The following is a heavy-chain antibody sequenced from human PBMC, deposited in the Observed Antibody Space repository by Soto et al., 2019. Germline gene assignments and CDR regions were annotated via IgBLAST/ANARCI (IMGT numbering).Heavy chain of an antibody. CDR2: IKQDGNDK. J-gene: IGHJ4*02. CDR3: ARYSYSSGPKDS. CDR1: GYSFSSHW. D-gene: IGHD6-19*01. Sequence: GALRVGCSATGYSFSSHWMSWVRQAPGKGLEWVANIKQDGNDKRYVDSVKGRFTISRDNAKSSLYLQMNSLRAEDTAVYYCARYSYSSGPKDSWGQGTLVTVSS. V-gene: IGHV3-7*03.